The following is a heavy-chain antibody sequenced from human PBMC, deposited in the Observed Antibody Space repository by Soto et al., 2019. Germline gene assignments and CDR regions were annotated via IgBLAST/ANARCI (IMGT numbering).Heavy chain of an antibody. Sequence: EVQLVESGEGLVQPGGSLRLSCAASGFTFSSYAMHWVRQAPGKGLEYVSAISSNGGSTYYADSVKGRFTISRDNSKNTLYLQMGSLRAEDMAVYYCARGRGYSYGDFDYWGQGTLVTGSS. V-gene: IGHV3-64*02. J-gene: IGHJ4*02. CDR2: ISSNGGST. D-gene: IGHD5-18*01. CDR3: ARGRGYSYGDFDY. CDR1: GFTFSSYA.